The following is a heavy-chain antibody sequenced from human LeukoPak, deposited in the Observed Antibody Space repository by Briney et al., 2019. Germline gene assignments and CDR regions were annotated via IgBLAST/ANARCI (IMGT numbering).Heavy chain of an antibody. CDR3: ARGRLTIFGVHYYYYMDV. CDR1: GYTFTGYY. V-gene: IGHV1-69*06. CDR2: IIPIFGTA. J-gene: IGHJ6*03. Sequence: PGASVKVSCKASGYTFTGYYMHWVRQAPGQGLEWMGGIIPIFGTANYAQKFQGRVTITADKSTSTAYMELSSLRSEDTAVYYCARGRLTIFGVHYYYYMDVWGKGTTVTVSS. D-gene: IGHD3-3*01.